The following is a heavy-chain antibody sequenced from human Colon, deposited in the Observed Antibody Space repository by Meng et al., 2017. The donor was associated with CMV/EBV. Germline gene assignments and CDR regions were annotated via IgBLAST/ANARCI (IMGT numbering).Heavy chain of an antibody. CDR1: GFTFSSYW. J-gene: IGHJ4*02. V-gene: IGHV3-23*03. CDR3: AQGPGGGGYGV. CDR2: LYNSDGRT. Sequence: GGSLRLSCAASGFTFSSYWMHWVRQAPGKGLEWVSVLYNSDGRTYYADSVKGRFTISRDRSKNTFYLQMRSLRGDDTAVYYCAQGPGGGGYGVWGQGTLVTVSS. D-gene: IGHD6-25*01.